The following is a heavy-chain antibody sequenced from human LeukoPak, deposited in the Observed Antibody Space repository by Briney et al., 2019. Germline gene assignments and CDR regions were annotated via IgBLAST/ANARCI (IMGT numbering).Heavy chain of an antibody. CDR1: GFTFTSSA. D-gene: IGHD6-19*01. CDR2: IVVGSGNT. V-gene: IGHV1-58*02. J-gene: IGHJ4*02. Sequence: ASVKVSCKATGFTFTSSAMQWVRQARGQRLEWIGWIVVGSGNTNYAQKFQERVTITRDMSTSTAYMELSSLRSEDTAVYYCSTQGSKDVSGWDFDYWGQGTLVTVSS. CDR3: STQGSKDVSGWDFDY.